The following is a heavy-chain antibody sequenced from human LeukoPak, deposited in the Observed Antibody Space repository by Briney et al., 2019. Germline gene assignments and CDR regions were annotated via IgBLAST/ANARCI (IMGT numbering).Heavy chain of an antibody. Sequence: GGSLRLSCAVSGFTLNSYAMHWVRHAPGKGLEWVAVIRHDEANSFYADSVQGRFTISRDTSKKLLYLQMNSLRVEDTAVYYCAKEYTPPSPLGELDSWGQGTLVTVSS. V-gene: IGHV3-30*02. J-gene: IGHJ4*02. CDR2: IRHDEANS. CDR3: AKEYTPPSPLGELDS. D-gene: IGHD2-2*02. CDR1: GFTLNSYA.